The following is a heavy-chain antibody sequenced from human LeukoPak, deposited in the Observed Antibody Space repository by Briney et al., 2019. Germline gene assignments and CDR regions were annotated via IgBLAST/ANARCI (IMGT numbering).Heavy chain of an antibody. CDR1: GFTFSSYA. D-gene: IGHD5-18*01. V-gene: IGHV3-23*01. Sequence: PGGSLRLSCAASGFTFSSYAMSWVRQAPGKGLERVSAISGSGGSTYYADSVKGRFTISRDNSKNTLYLQMNSLRAEDTAVYYCAKRRGYSYGYAPYYYGMDVWGQGTTVTVSS. CDR2: ISGSGGST. CDR3: AKRRGYSYGYAPYYYGMDV. J-gene: IGHJ6*02.